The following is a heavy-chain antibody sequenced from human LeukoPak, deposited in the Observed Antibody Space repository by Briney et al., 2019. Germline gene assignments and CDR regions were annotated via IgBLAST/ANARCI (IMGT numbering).Heavy chain of an antibody. D-gene: IGHD4-17*01. CDR1: GDSISSSSYY. J-gene: IGHJ4*02. Sequence: SETLSLTCTVSGDSISSSSYYWGWIRQPPGKGLEWIGSIYYSGSTYYNPSLKSRVTISVDTSKNQFSLKLSSVTAADTAVYYCAIFYGDYFDYWGQGTLVTVSS. V-gene: IGHV4-39*07. CDR3: AIFYGDYFDY. CDR2: IYYSGST.